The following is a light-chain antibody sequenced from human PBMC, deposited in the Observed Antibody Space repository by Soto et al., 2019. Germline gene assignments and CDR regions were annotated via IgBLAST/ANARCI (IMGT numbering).Light chain of an antibody. Sequence: DIQMTQSPSTLSASVGDRVTITCRASQSVNIWLAWYQQKPGKAPKLLIYKASSLESGVPSRFSGSGSGTEFTLTISSLQPDDFATYYCKQYNTYSRTFGQGTKVEIK. CDR2: KAS. CDR1: QSVNIW. CDR3: KQYNTYSRT. J-gene: IGKJ1*01. V-gene: IGKV1-5*03.